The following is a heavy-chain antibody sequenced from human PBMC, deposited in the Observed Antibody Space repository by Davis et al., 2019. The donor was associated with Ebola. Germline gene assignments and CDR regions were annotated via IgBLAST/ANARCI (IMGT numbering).Heavy chain of an antibody. V-gene: IGHV3-23*01. J-gene: IGHJ3*02. D-gene: IGHD6-13*01. Sequence: PGGSLRLSCAASGFTFGSYAMSWVRQAPGKGLERVSFIRGGGSNTVYADSVRGRFTISRENSKNTLYLQLISLRAEDTAVYYCVKCASSWGNDAFDIWGQGTMVTVSS. CDR2: IRGGGSNT. CDR1: GFTFGSYA. CDR3: VKCASSWGNDAFDI.